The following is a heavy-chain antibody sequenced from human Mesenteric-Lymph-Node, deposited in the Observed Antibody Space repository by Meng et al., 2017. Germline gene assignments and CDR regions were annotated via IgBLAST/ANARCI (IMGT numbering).Heavy chain of an antibody. CDR2: IIPILGVA. J-gene: IGHJ6*02. D-gene: IGHD1-14*01. Sequence: SVKVSCKASGGTFSSYTISWVRQAPGQGLEWMGKIIPILGVADYAQKFQGRVTFTADKSMTTVYMELDSLRSEDTAMYYCASKTGYTSFFATDVWGLGTMVTVSS. CDR3: ASKTGYTSFFATDV. V-gene: IGHV1-69*02. CDR1: GGTFSSYT.